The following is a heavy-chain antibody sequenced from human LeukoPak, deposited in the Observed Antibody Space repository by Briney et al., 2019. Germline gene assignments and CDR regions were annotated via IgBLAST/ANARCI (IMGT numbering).Heavy chain of an antibody. CDR2: IYHSGST. CDR1: GYSISSGYY. CDR3: ARIFPDIVVVPAAEGYYYMDV. J-gene: IGHJ6*03. Sequence: SETLSLTCAVSGYSISSGYYWGWIRQPPGKGLEWTGSIYHSGSTYYNPSLKSRVTISVDTSKNQFSLKLSSVTAADTAVYYCARIFPDIVVVPAAEGYYYMDVWGKGTTVTVSS. V-gene: IGHV4-38-2*01. D-gene: IGHD2-2*01.